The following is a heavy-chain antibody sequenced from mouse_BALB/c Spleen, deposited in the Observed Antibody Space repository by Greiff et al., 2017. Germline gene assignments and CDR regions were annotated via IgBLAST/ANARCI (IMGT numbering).Heavy chain of an antibody. CDR2: IDPANGNT. D-gene: IGHD4-1*02. J-gene: IGHJ1*01. Sequence: EVQLQESGAELVKPGASVKLSCTASGFNIKDTYMHWVKQRPEQGLEWIGRIDPANGNTKYDPKFQGKASITADTSSNTAYLQLSSLTSEDTAVYYCAQLGRADWYFDVWGAGTTVTVSS. CDR3: AQLGRADWYFDV. V-gene: IGHV14-3*02. CDR1: GFNIKDTY.